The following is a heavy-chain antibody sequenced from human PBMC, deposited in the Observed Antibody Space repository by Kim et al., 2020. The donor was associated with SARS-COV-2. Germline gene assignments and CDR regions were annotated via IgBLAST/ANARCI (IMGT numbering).Heavy chain of an antibody. J-gene: IGHJ5*02. V-gene: IGHV1-18*01. CDR1: GYTFTSYG. D-gene: IGHD3-10*01. CDR3: ARWVGDYGSGSSPRKDLENIWFDP. CDR2: ISAYNGNT. Sequence: ASVKVSCKASGYTFTSYGISWVRQAPGQGLEWMGWISAYNGNTNYAQKLQGRVTMTTDTSTSTAYMELRSLRSDDTAVYYCARWVGDYGSGSSPRKDLENIWFDPWGQGTLVTVS.